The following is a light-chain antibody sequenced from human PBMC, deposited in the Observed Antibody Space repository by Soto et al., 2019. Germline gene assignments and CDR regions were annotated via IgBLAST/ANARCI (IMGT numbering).Light chain of an antibody. CDR1: SSDVGGYKY. J-gene: IGLJ1*01. CDR3: ISYTSSSTDV. V-gene: IGLV2-14*01. CDR2: EVS. Sequence: QSVLTQPASVSGSPGQSITISCTGTSSDVGGYKYVSWYQQHPGKAPKLMIYEVSNRPSGISNRFSGSKSGNTASLTISGLQAEDEAEYYCISYTSSSTDVFGTGTKGTVL.